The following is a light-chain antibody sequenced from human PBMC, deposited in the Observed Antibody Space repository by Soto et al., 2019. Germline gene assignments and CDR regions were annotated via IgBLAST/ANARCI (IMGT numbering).Light chain of an antibody. CDR2: GAT. J-gene: IGKJ1*01. CDR1: QSISNNY. Sequence: EIVLTQSPGTLSLSPGERATFSCRASQSISNNYLAWFQQKPGQAPRLLIFGATSRATGIPDRFSGSGYGTDFTLTIRRLEPEDFAVYYCQQYGSSVWTFGQGNKVQIK. CDR3: QQYGSSVWT. V-gene: IGKV3-20*01.